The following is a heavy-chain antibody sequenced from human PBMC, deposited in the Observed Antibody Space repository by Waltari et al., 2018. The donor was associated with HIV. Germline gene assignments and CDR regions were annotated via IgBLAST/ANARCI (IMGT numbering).Heavy chain of an antibody. D-gene: IGHD3-22*01. CDR3: ATYSDYSDSSAYYAFDY. J-gene: IGHJ4*02. CDR2: IYYSGTI. Sequence: QLRLQESGPGLVKPSETLSLTCTVSGGSISSSSYYWGWIRQPPGRGLEWIGCIYYSGTISDNPSLKRRVNISGDTSKNQFSLKLSSVTAADTAVYYCATYSDYSDSSAYYAFDYWGQGTLVTVSS. V-gene: IGHV4-39*01. CDR1: GGSISSSSYY.